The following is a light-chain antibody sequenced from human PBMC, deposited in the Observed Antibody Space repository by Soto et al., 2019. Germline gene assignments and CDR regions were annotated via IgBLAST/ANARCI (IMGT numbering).Light chain of an antibody. CDR3: SSYTSSSTLGV. Sequence: QSVLTQPPPLSRSPGQSVTISFTGKSSDVGSYNRVSWYQQPPGTAPKLMIYEVSNRPSGVPDRFSGSKSGNTASLTISGLQAEDEADYYCSSYTSSSTLGVFGTGTKVTVL. CDR2: EVS. V-gene: IGLV2-18*02. CDR1: SSDVGSYNR. J-gene: IGLJ1*01.